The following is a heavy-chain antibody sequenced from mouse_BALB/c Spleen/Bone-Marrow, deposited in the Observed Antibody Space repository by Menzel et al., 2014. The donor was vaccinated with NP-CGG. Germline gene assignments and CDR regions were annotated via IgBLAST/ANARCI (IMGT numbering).Heavy chain of an antibody. CDR3: ARGKTGFYGMDY. V-gene: IGHV1-4*01. Sequence: VKLVESGAELARPGASVKMSCKASGYTLTNYTMHWVKQRPGQGLEWIGYINPSSGYTNYNQKFKDTATLTADKSSSTAYMQLSSLTSADSAVYYCARGKTGFYGMDYWGQGASVTVSS. CDR2: INPSSGYT. J-gene: IGHJ4*01. D-gene: IGHD4-1*01. CDR1: GYTLTNYT.